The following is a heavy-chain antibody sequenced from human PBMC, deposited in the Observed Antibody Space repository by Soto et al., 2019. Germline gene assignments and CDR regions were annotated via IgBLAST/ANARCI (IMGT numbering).Heavy chain of an antibody. CDR3: ARARYSGSSGEAVGMDV. CDR2: IIPIFGTA. J-gene: IGHJ6*02. D-gene: IGHD1-26*01. CDR1: GGTFSSYA. Sequence: QVQLVQSGAEVKKPGSSVKVSCKASGGTFSSYAISWVRQAPGQGLEWMGGIIPIFGTANYAQKFQGRVTITADESTSTAYMELSSLRSEDTAVYYCARARYSGSSGEAVGMDVWGQGTTVTVSS. V-gene: IGHV1-69*01.